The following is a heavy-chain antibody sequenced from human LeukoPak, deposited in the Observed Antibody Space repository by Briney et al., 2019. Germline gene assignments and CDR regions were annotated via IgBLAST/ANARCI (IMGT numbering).Heavy chain of an antibody. J-gene: IGHJ5*02. Sequence: ASVKVSCKASGYTFTNYGISWVRQAPGQGLEWMGWISAYNGNTNYARKLQGRVTMTTDTSTSTAYMELRSLRSDDTAVYYCARDAYYYGSGSYLSGPNWFDPWGQGSLVTVSS. CDR1: GYTFTNYG. D-gene: IGHD3-10*01. V-gene: IGHV1-18*01. CDR3: ARDAYYYGSGSYLSGPNWFDP. CDR2: ISAYNGNT.